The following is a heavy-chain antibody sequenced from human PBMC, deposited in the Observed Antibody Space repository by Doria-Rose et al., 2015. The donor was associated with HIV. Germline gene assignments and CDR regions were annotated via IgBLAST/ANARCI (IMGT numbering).Heavy chain of an antibody. J-gene: IGHJ4*02. Sequence: QVQLVQSGPVLVKPTETLTLTCTVSGVSLSSPGMGVSWIRQPPGKALEWLANIFSDDERSYKTSLNSRLTIPRGTSKSQVVLTMTDMDPVDTATYYCARIKSSRWYHKYYFDFWGQGTLVIASA. CDR3: ARIKSSRWYHKYYFDF. CDR2: IFSDDER. V-gene: IGHV2-26*01. D-gene: IGHD6-13*01. CDR1: GVSLSSPGMG.